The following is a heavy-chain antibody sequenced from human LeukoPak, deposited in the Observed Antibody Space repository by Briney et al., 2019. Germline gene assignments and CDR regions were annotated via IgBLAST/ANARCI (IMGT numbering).Heavy chain of an antibody. CDR3: ARSAFPADY. D-gene: IGHD2/OR15-2a*01. CDR1: GFTFSSYC. CDR2: IKHDAREK. V-gene: IGHV3-7*01. Sequence: PGGSLRLSGTPSGFTFSSYCMTWVRQAPGKGLEWVANIKHDAREKYYVDSVKGRFTISRDNAKNSLYLQMNSLRAEDTALYYCARSAFPADYWGQGTLVTVSS. J-gene: IGHJ4*02.